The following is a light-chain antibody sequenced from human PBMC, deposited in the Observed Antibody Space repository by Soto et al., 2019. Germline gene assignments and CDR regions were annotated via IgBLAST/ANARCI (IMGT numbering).Light chain of an antibody. Sequence: EIVLTQSQGTLSLSTGERVTLLCMASPSVSSSYLAWYQQKPGQAPRLLIYGASSMATGIPDRFSGIGSGTYFTLIIIILEPEHFALYYFQQYGISRLTVGGGTKGEIK. CDR1: PSVSSSY. CDR2: GAS. CDR3: QQYGISRLT. J-gene: IGKJ4*01. V-gene: IGKV3-20*01.